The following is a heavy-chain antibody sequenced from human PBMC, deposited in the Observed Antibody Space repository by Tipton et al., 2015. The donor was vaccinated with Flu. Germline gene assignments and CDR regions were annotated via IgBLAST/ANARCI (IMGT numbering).Heavy chain of an antibody. V-gene: IGHV4-59*05. Sequence: TLSLTCTVSGGSVNSYFWSWIRQPPGKGLEWIGGLSYSGNTYYNPSLRSRVVISVDTSNNQFSLKLTPVTAADTAIYYCARLSFYDVDLKNFYFDHWGQEALVTVSS. J-gene: IGHJ4*02. CDR2: LSYSGNT. D-gene: IGHD3-10*02. CDR3: ARLSFYDVDLKNFYFDH. CDR1: GGSVNSYF.